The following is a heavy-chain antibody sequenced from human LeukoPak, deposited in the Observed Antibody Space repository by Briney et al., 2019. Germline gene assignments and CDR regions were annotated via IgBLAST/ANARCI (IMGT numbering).Heavy chain of an antibody. CDR3: AVILGYCSSTSCYYAFDI. V-gene: IGHV1-8*03. D-gene: IGHD2-2*01. CDR2: MNPNSGNT. CDR1: GYTFTSYD. Sequence: ASVKVSCKASGYTFTSYDINWVRQAPGQGLEWMGWMNPNSGNTGYAQKFQGRVTITRNTSISTAYMELSSLRSEDTAVYYCAVILGYCSSTSCYYAFDIWGQGTMVTVSS. J-gene: IGHJ3*02.